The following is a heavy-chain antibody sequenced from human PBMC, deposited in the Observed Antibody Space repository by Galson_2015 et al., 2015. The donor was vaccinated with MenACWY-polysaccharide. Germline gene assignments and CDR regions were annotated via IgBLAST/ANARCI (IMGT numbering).Heavy chain of an antibody. Sequence: SPRLSCAASGFTFNGYAMHWVRQAPGKGLEWVALVNWDGTNTYYADSVKVRFTITRDNSKNSLYLQMNSLRTEDTALYYCAKDASGSYPYWGQGTLVTVSS. J-gene: IGHJ4*02. D-gene: IGHD3-10*01. CDR2: VNWDGTNT. CDR1: GFTFNGYA. CDR3: AKDASGSYPY. V-gene: IGHV3-43*02.